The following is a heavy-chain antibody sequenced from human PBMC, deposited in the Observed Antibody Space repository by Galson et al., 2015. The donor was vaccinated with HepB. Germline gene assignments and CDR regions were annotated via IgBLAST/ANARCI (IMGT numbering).Heavy chain of an antibody. CDR3: ASEAPYYYDSSGSMDV. Sequence: SLRLSCAASGFTFSSYAMHWVRQAPGKGLEWVAVISYDGSNKYYADSVKGRFTTSRDNSKNTLYLQMNSLRAEDTAVYYCASEAPYYYDSSGSMDVWGQGTTVTVSS. CDR1: GFTFSSYA. D-gene: IGHD3-22*01. J-gene: IGHJ6*02. V-gene: IGHV3-30-3*01. CDR2: ISYDGSNK.